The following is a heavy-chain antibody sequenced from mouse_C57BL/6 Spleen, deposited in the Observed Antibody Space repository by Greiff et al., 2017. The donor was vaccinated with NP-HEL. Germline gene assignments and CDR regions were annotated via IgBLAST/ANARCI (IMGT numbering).Heavy chain of an antibody. J-gene: IGHJ4*01. D-gene: IGHD2-5*01. CDR3: ARSSNYEDYAMDY. CDR2: FHPYNDDT. Sequence: QVQLKESGAELVKPGASVKMSCKASGYTFTTYPIEWMKQNHGKSLEWIGNFHPYNDDTKYNEKFKGKATLTVEKSSSTVYLELSRLTSDDSAVYYCARSSNYEDYAMDYWGQGTSVTVSS. CDR1: GYTFTTYP. V-gene: IGHV1-47*01.